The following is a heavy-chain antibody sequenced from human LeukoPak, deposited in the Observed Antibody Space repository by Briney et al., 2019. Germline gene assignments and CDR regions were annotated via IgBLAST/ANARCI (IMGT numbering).Heavy chain of an antibody. Sequence: ASVKVSCKVSGHTLTELSMHWVRQAPGKGLEWMGGFDPEDGETIYAQKFQGRVTMTEDTSTDTAYMELSSLRSENTAVYYCATRNLRFLESFDYWGQGALVTVSS. D-gene: IGHD3-3*01. CDR1: GHTLTELS. J-gene: IGHJ4*02. CDR3: ATRNLRFLESFDY. CDR2: FDPEDGET. V-gene: IGHV1-24*01.